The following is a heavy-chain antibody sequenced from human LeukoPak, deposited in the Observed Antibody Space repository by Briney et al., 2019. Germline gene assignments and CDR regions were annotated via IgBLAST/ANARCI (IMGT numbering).Heavy chain of an antibody. CDR3: ARDYDFWSGYTLTNWFDP. CDR2: IYTSGST. Sequence: SQTLSLTCTVSGGSISSGSYYWSWIRQPAGKGLEWIGRIYTSGSTNYNPSLKSRVTISVDTSKNQFSLKLSPVTAADTAVYYCARDYDFWSGYTLTNWFDPWGQGTLVTVSS. V-gene: IGHV4-61*02. D-gene: IGHD3-3*01. J-gene: IGHJ5*02. CDR1: GGSISSGSYY.